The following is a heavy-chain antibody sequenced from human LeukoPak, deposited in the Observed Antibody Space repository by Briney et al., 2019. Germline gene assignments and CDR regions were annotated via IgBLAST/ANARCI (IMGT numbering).Heavy chain of an antibody. Sequence: SETLCLTCTVSGGSTSSYYWSRIRQPPGKGLEWIGYIYYSGSTNYNPSLKSRVTISVDTSKNQFSLKLSSVTAADTAVYYCARSTKTLYSALYFDYWGQGTLVTVSS. V-gene: IGHV4-59*01. D-gene: IGHD2-21*01. CDR3: ARSTKTLYSALYFDY. J-gene: IGHJ4*02. CDR1: GGSTSSYY. CDR2: IYYSGST.